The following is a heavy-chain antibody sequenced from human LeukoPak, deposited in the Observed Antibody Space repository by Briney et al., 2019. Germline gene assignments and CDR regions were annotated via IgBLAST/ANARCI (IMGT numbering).Heavy chain of an antibody. Sequence: ASVKVSCKASGYTFTCYDINWARQATGQGLEWMGWMDPNSGNTGYAQKFQGRVTMTRNTSISTAYMELSSLRSEDTAVYYCARSRTGGYYYYMDVWGKGTTVTVSS. V-gene: IGHV1-8*01. CDR1: GYTFTCYD. J-gene: IGHJ6*03. D-gene: IGHD3/OR15-3a*01. CDR3: ARSRTGGYYYYMDV. CDR2: MDPNSGNT.